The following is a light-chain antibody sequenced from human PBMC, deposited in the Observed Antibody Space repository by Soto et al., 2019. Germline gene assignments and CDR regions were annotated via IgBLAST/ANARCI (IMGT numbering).Light chain of an antibody. Sequence: QSVLTQPASVFGSPGQSITISCTGTSSDVGGYDYVSWYQQHPGKAPKVIIFEVINRPSGVSNRFSGSKSGNMASLTISGLQAEDEADYYCSSFGSSTTWLFGGGTKVTVL. CDR2: EVI. CDR1: SSDVGGYDY. V-gene: IGLV2-14*01. CDR3: SSFGSSTTWL. J-gene: IGLJ3*02.